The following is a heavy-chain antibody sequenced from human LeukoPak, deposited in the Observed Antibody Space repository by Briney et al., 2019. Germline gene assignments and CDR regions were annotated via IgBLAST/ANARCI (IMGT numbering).Heavy chain of an antibody. CDR3: AKDYCVDTAMPYAFDI. CDR2: ISGPGSTT. Sequence: GGSLRLSCAASGFTFKNYAMSWVRQAPGKGLVWVSTISGPGSTTYYADSVEGRFTISRDNAKNSLYLQMNSLRAEDTALYYCAKDYCVDTAMPYAFDIWGQGTMVTVSS. J-gene: IGHJ3*02. D-gene: IGHD5-18*01. V-gene: IGHV3-23*01. CDR1: GFTFKNYA.